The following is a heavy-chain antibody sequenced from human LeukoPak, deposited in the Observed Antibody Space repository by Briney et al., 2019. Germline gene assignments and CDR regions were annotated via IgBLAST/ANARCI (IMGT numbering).Heavy chain of an antibody. CDR2: INHSGST. CDR3: ARRVTMVRDNYYSYYMDV. Sequence: SETLSLTCTVSSGSISSSSYYWGWIRQPPGKGLEWIGEINHSGSTNYNPSLKSRVTISVDTSKNQFSLKLSSVTAADTAVYYCARRVTMVRDNYYSYYMDVWGKGTTVTISS. J-gene: IGHJ6*03. V-gene: IGHV4-39*07. D-gene: IGHD3-10*01. CDR1: SGSISSSSYY.